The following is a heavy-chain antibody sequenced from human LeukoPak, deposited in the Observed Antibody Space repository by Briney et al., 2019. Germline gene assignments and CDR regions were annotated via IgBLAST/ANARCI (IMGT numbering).Heavy chain of an antibody. CDR1: GGTFSNYA. D-gene: IGHD6-19*01. V-gene: IGHV1-69*13. CDR2: IIPIFGTA. Sequence: SVKLSCKASGGTFSNYAISWVRQAPGQGLEWMGAIIPIFGTANYAQKFQGRVTITADESTSTAYMELSSLRSEDTAVYYCARILSSSWYEYFHHWGQGTLVTVSS. CDR3: ARILSSSWYEYFHH. J-gene: IGHJ1*01.